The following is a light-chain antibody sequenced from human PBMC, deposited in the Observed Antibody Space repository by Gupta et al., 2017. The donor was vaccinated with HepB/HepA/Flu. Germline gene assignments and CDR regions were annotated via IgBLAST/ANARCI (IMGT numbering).Light chain of an antibody. Sequence: EIVLTQSPGTLSLSPGERATLSCRASQSVTSSYLAWYQQKPGQAPTLLIYGASSRTTGFPDRFSGSGSGTDFTLTISRLEPEDFAVYYCQQYGSSPLTFGGGTKVEIK. J-gene: IGKJ4*01. V-gene: IGKV3-20*01. CDR2: GAS. CDR3: QQYGSSPLT. CDR1: QSVTSSY.